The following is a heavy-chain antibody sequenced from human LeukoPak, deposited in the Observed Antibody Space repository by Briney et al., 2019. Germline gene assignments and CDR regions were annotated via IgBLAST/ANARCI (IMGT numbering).Heavy chain of an antibody. CDR2: ISWNSGSI. J-gene: IGHJ6*02. V-gene: IGHV3-23*01. Sequence: GGSLRLSCAASGFTFSSYAMHWVRQAPGKGLEWVSGISWNSGSIGYADSVKGRFTISRDNSKKTCSLQMDSLRVEDTATYYCAREASTEIIGGMDVRGQGTTVTVTS. CDR1: GFTFSSYA. CDR3: AREASTEIIGGMDV. D-gene: IGHD2-8*02.